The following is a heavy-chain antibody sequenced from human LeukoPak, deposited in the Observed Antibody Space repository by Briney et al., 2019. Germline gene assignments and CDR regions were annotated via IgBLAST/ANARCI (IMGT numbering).Heavy chain of an antibody. J-gene: IGHJ4*02. V-gene: IGHV3-48*03. D-gene: IGHD5-24*01. CDR3: ARDVRRWLQFDY. Sequence: PGGSLRLSCAASGFTFSSYEMNWVRKAPGKGLEWVSYISSSGSTIYYADSVKGRFTISRDNAKNSLYLQMNSLRAEDTAVYYCARDVRRWLQFDYWGQGTLVTVSS. CDR2: ISSSGSTI. CDR1: GFTFSSYE.